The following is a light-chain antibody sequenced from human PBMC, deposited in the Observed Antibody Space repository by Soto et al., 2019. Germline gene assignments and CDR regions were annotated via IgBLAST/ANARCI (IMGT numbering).Light chain of an antibody. CDR3: ETWDSNTWV. V-gene: IGLV4-60*02. Sequence: QSVLTQSSSASASLGSSVKLTCTLSSGHSSYIIAWHQQQPGNAPRYLMKLEGSGNYNKGSGVPDRFSGSSSGADRYLTISNLQFEDEADYYGETWDSNTWVFGGGTKLTV. CDR1: SGHSSYI. CDR2: LEGSGNY. J-gene: IGLJ3*02.